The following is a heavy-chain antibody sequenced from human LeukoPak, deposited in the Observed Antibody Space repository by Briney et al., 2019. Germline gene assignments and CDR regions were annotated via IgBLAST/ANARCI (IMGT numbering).Heavy chain of an antibody. Sequence: GGSLRLSCAASGFTFSNFAVVWVRQAPGKGLEWVCAISGSGTSIYYADSVRGRFTISRDNSKNTLYLQMNSLRAEDTAVYYCAKAGSGGNSDYWGQGTLVTVSS. CDR2: ISGSGTSI. J-gene: IGHJ4*02. CDR3: AKAGSGGNSDY. CDR1: GFTFSNFA. V-gene: IGHV3-23*01. D-gene: IGHD4-23*01.